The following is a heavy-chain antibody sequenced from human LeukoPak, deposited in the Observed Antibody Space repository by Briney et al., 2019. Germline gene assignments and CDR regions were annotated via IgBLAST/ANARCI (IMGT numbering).Heavy chain of an antibody. D-gene: IGHD3-3*01. CDR3: ASIGETTSYDFWSGDPDY. Sequence: ASVKVSCKASGYTFTGYYMHWVRQAPGQGLEWLGWMNPNSGGTNYAQTFQGRVTMTRDTSISTAYMELSRLRSDDTAVYYCASIGETTSYDFWSGDPDYWGQGTLVTAS. J-gene: IGHJ4*02. CDR2: MNPNSGGT. CDR1: GYTFTGYY. V-gene: IGHV1-2*02.